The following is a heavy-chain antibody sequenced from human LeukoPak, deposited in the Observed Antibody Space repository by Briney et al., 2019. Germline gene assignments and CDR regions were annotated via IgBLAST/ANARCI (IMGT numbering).Heavy chain of an antibody. CDR3: ARTVRCSSTSCSAPYFDY. Sequence: ASVKVSCKASGYTFINYGINWVRQAPGQGLEWMGWISAYNGNTNYAQKLQGRVTMTTDTSTSTAYMELRSLRSDDTAVYYCARTVRCSSTSCSAPYFDYWGQGTLVTVSS. V-gene: IGHV1-18*01. J-gene: IGHJ4*02. CDR1: GYTFINYG. D-gene: IGHD2-2*01. CDR2: ISAYNGNT.